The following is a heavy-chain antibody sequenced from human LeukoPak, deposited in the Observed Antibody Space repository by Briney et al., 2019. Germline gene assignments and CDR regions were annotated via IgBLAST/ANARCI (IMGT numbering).Heavy chain of an antibody. D-gene: IGHD6-19*01. Sequence: SVKVSCKASGGTFSSYAISWVRQAPGQGLEWMGRIIPILGIANYAQKFQGRVTITADESTSTAYMELSSLRSEDTAVYYCARLAVNYYFDYWGQGTLVTVSS. CDR1: GGTFSSYA. CDR2: IIPILGIA. J-gene: IGHJ4*02. V-gene: IGHV1-69*04. CDR3: ARLAVNYYFDY.